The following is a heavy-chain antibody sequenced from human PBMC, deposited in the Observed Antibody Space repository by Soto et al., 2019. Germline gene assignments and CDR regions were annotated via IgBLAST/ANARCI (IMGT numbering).Heavy chain of an antibody. CDR3: ARGDNGSGSYY. J-gene: IGHJ4*02. Sequence: PSETLSLTCTVSGGSISRGDYYWSWIRQPPGKGLEWIGYIYYSGSTYYNPSLKSRVTISVDTSKNQFSLKLSSVTAADTAVYYCARGDNGSGSYYWGQGTLVTVSS. V-gene: IGHV4-30-4*01. CDR1: GGSISRGDYY. CDR2: IYYSGST. D-gene: IGHD3-10*01.